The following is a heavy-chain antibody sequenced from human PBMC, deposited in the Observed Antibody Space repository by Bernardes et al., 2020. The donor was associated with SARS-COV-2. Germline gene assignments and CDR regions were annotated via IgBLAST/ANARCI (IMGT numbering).Heavy chain of an antibody. CDR3: AQDGLAVPAAMGSVY. D-gene: IGHD2-2*01. CDR2: ISGSGGNT. V-gene: IGHV3-23*01. J-gene: IGHJ4*02. CDR1: GFTFSSYA. Sequence: GGSLRLSCAASGFTFSSYAMTWVRQAPGKGLEWVSAISGSGGNTFYADSVKGRFTISRDNSKNTLYLQMNSLRAEDTALYYCAQDGLAVPAAMGSVYWGQGTLVTGSS.